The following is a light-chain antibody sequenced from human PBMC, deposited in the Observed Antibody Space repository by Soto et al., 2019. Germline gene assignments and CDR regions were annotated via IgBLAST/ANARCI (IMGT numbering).Light chain of an antibody. CDR1: QSISSW. Sequence: DIQMTQSPSTLSVSVGDRVTITCRASQSISSWLAWYQQKPGKAPKLLIYDASSLESGVPSRFSGSGSGTEFTLTISRMQPDDFATYYCQHYNSYSLTFGGGTKVEIK. CDR3: QHYNSYSLT. CDR2: DAS. V-gene: IGKV1-5*01. J-gene: IGKJ4*01.